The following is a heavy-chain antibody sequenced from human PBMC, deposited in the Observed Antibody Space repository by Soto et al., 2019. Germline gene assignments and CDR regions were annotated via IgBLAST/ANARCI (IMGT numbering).Heavy chain of an antibody. Sequence: DVQLLESGGCLVQPEGSLRLSCAASGFTFSSYALGWVRQGPGKGLGWVAVVSIGGRTNYADSSGGRFTISRDNSNTTLSLQMNSLTAEDTAVYFCANRRGAGGHFDYWGQGALVTGSS. V-gene: IGHV3-23*01. D-gene: IGHD2-15*01. J-gene: IGHJ4*02. CDR1: GFTFSSYA. CDR3: ANRRGAGGHFDY. CDR2: VSIGGRT.